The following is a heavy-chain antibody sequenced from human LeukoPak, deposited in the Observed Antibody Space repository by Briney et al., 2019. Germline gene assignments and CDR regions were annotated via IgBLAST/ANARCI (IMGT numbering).Heavy chain of an antibody. D-gene: IGHD3-22*01. CDR1: GFTVSSNY. V-gene: IGHV3-53*01. CDR3: ARDRKDSSGYYPDAFDI. CDR2: IYSGGST. J-gene: IGHJ3*02. Sequence: GGSLRLSCAASGFTVSSNYMSWVRQAPGKGLEWVSVIYSGGSTYYADSVKGRFTISRDNSKNTLYLQMNGLRAEDTAVYYCARDRKDSSGYYPDAFDIWGQGTMVTVSS.